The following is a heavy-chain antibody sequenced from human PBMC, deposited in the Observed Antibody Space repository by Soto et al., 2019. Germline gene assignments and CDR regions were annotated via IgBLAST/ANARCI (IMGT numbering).Heavy chain of an antibody. CDR2: IYYSGST. Sequence: SVTLSLTCTVSGGSISSGDYYWSWIRQPPGKGLEWIGYIYYSGSTYYNPSLKRRVTISIDTSKNHLSLKLSSLTAADTAVYYCDKDEFWRDHYYYMDDWGQGALVTVYS. CDR1: GGSISSGDYY. CDR3: DKDEFWRDHYYYMDD. V-gene: IGHV4-30-4*01. D-gene: IGHD3-3*01. J-gene: IGHJ6*02.